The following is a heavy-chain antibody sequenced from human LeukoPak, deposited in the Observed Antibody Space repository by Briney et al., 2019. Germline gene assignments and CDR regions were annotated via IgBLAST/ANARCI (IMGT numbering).Heavy chain of an antibody. J-gene: IGHJ4*02. V-gene: IGHV3-64*02. CDR3: TRGLAISTSGWYDTFDY. D-gene: IGHD6-19*01. Sequence: PGGSLRLSCAASGFTFSNSAMYWVRQAPGKGLGYVSVTSTDGSRIYYADSVKGRFTISRDNSKNTLYLQMGSLRAEDMAVYYCTRGLAISTSGWYDTFDYWGQGALVTVSS. CDR2: TSTDGSRI. CDR1: GFTFSNSA.